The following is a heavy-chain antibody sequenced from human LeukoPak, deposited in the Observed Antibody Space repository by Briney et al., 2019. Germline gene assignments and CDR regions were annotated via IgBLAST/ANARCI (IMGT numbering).Heavy chain of an antibody. D-gene: IGHD6-19*01. J-gene: IGHJ1*01. CDR2: TSTSGGNT. Sequence: GGSLRLSWAASGFTFSSYTMTWVRQAPGKGLEWVSVTSTSGGNTYYADSVKGRFTVSRDNSKNTLYLQMNSLRAEDTAVYYCAKTVAGTGNFNHWGQGTLVTVSS. CDR1: GFTFSSYT. CDR3: AKTVAGTGNFNH. V-gene: IGHV3-23*01.